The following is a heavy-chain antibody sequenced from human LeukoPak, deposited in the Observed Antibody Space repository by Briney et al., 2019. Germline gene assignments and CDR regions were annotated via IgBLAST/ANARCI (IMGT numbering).Heavy chain of an antibody. CDR2: IIPIFGTA. V-gene: IGHV1-69*13. J-gene: IGHJ6*03. D-gene: IGHD2-2*01. Sequence: ASVKVSCKASGYTFTGYYMHWVRQAPGQGLEWMGGIIPIFGTANYAQKFQGRVTITADESTSTAYMELSSLRSEDTAVYYCARDRGSSTSSYYYYYYYMDVWGKGTTVTVSS. CDR3: ARDRGSSTSSYYYYYYYMDV. CDR1: GYTFTGYY.